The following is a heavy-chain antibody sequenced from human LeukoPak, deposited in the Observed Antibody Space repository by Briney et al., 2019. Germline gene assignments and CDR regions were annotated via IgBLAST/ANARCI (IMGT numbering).Heavy chain of an antibody. CDR2: INSDGSST. CDR3: TRGYVGIDY. Sequence: GGSLRLSCAASGFTFSIYWMHWVRQAPGKGLVWVSRINSDGSSTNYADSVKGRFTISRDNAKNTLYLQMNSLRAEDTALYYCTRGYVGIDYWGQGTLVTVSS. D-gene: IGHD5-12*01. J-gene: IGHJ4*02. V-gene: IGHV3-74*01. CDR1: GFTFSIYW.